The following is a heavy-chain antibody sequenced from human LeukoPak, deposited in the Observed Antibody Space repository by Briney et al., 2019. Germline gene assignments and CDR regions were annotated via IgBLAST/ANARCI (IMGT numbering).Heavy chain of an antibody. J-gene: IGHJ6*02. CDR2: IYPGDSDT. Sequence: GESLKISCKGSGYSFTSYWIGWVRQMPGKGLEWMGIIYPGDSDTRYSPSFQGQVTISADKSISTAYLQWSSLKASDTAMYYCARQFIYGDSPPYYYYYGMDVWGQGTTVTVSS. CDR1: GYSFTSYW. CDR3: ARQFIYGDSPPYYYYYGMDV. V-gene: IGHV5-51*01. D-gene: IGHD4-17*01.